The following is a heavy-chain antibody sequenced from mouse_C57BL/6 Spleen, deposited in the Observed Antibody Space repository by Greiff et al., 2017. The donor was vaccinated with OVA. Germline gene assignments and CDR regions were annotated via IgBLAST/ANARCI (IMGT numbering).Heavy chain of an antibody. J-gene: IGHJ3*01. V-gene: IGHV5-6*02. CDR3: ARQTDSSGYGFAY. CDR2: ISSGGSYT. CDR1: GFTFSSYG. D-gene: IGHD3-2*02. Sequence: DVMLVESGGDLVKPGGSLKLSCAASGFTFSSYGMSWVRQTPDKRLEWVATISSGGSYTYYPDSVKGRFTISRDNAKNTLYLQMSSLKSEDTAMYYCARQTDSSGYGFAYWGQGTLVTVSA.